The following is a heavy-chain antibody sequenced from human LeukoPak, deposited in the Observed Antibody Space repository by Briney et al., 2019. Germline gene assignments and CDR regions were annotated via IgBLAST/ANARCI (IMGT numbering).Heavy chain of an antibody. V-gene: IGHV3-74*01. J-gene: IGHJ3*02. CDR3: ARFRNYGLDAFDI. CDR1: GFTFSSYW. Sequence: GGSLRLSCAASGFTFSSYWMHWVRQAPGKGLVWVSRISSYGSSTNYADSVKGRFTISRDNAKNTLYLQMNSLRAEDTAVYYCARFRNYGLDAFDIWGQGTMVTVSS. CDR2: ISSYGSST. D-gene: IGHD4-11*01.